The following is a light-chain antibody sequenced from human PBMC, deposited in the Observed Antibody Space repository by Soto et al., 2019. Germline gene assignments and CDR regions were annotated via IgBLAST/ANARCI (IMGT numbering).Light chain of an antibody. CDR3: QQYYSTPFT. CDR2: WAY. Sequence: DIVMTQSPDSLAVSLGERATINCKSSQSVLYNSNNKNYLAWYQQKPGQPPKLLIYWAYTRESGVHDRVSGSGSGTDFTLAIRSLQAEDVAVYYCQQYYSTPFTFGGGTKVDI. J-gene: IGKJ4*01. V-gene: IGKV4-1*01. CDR1: QSVLYNSNNKNY.